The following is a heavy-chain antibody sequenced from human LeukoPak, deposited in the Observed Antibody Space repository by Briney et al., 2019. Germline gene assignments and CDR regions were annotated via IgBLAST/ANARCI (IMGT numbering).Heavy chain of an antibody. CDR2: INSDGSST. CDR1: GFTFSSYW. CDR3: ARDRDDFWSGIDY. J-gene: IGHJ4*02. Sequence: GGSLRLSCAASGFTFSSYWMHWVRQAPEKGRVRVSRINSDGSSTSYADSVKGRFTISRDNAKNSLYLQMNSLRAEDTAVYYCARDRDDFWSGIDYWGQGTLVTVSS. D-gene: IGHD3-3*01. V-gene: IGHV3-74*01.